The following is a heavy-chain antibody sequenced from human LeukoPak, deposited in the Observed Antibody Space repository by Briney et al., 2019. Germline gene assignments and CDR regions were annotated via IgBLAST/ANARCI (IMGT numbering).Heavy chain of an antibody. V-gene: IGHV7-4-1*02. CDR1: GYTFTSYA. J-gene: IGHJ3*02. D-gene: IGHD3-22*01. Sequence: ASVKVSCKASGYTFTSYAMNWVRQAPGQGLEWMGWINTNTGNPTYAQGFTGRFVFSLDTSVSTAYLQISSLKAEDTAVYYCARPIDMYYYDSSGYWGDAFDIWGQGTMVTVSS. CDR2: INTNTGNP. CDR3: ARPIDMYYYDSSGYWGDAFDI.